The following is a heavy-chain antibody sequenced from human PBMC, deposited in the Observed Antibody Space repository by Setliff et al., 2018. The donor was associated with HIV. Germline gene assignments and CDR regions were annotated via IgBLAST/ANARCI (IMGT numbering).Heavy chain of an antibody. CDR3: AKDSGTVVGATGSGY. V-gene: IGHV3-7*01. D-gene: IGHD1-26*01. CDR2: ITQGGSEK. CDR1: GFTFSKYW. J-gene: IGHJ4*02. Sequence: GGSLRLSCAASGFTFSKYWISWVRQAPGKGLEWVANITQGGSEKNYMDSVKGRFTISRDTGKNSLYLQMNSLRGEEAAVYYCAKDSGTVVGATGSGYWGQGTLVTVSS.